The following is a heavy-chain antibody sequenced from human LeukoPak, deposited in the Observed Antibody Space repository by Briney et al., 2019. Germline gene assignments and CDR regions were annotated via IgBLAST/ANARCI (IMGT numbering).Heavy chain of an antibody. V-gene: IGHV1-69*13. J-gene: IGHJ5*02. CDR3: ARDRRMDIVVVPAAKMGFDP. Sequence: SVKVSCKASGGTFSSYAISWVRQAPGQGLEWMGGIIPVFGTANYAQKFQGRVTITADESTSTAYMELSSLRSEDTAVYYCARDRRMDIVVVPAAKMGFDPWGQGTLVTVSS. D-gene: IGHD2-2*03. CDR1: GGTFSSYA. CDR2: IIPVFGTA.